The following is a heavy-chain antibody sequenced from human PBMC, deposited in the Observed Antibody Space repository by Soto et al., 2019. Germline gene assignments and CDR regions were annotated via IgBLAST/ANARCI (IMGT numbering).Heavy chain of an antibody. J-gene: IGHJ6*02. CDR2: INHSGST. V-gene: IGHV4-34*01. D-gene: IGHD3-3*01. Sequence: PSETLSLTCAVYGGSFSVYYWSWIRQPPGKGLEWIGEINHSGSTNYNPSLKSRVTISVDTSKNQFSLKLSSVTAADTAVYYCARGTTYYDFWSGYRRPNYYYYGMDVWGQGTTVTVSS. CDR1: GGSFSVYY. CDR3: ARGTTYYDFWSGYRRPNYYYYGMDV.